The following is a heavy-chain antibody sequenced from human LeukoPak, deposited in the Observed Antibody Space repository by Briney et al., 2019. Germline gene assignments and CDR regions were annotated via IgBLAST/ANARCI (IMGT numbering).Heavy chain of an antibody. V-gene: IGHV3-23*01. J-gene: IGHJ4*02. CDR2: ISGSGGST. CDR3: AREGRWLQSFDY. D-gene: IGHD5-24*01. Sequence: GGSLRLSCAASGFTFRRYGMIWVRQAPGKGLEWVSVISGSGGSTYYGDSVKGRFTISRDNSKNSLYLQMNSLRAEDTAVYYCAREGRWLQSFDYWGQGTLVTVSS. CDR1: GFTFRRYG.